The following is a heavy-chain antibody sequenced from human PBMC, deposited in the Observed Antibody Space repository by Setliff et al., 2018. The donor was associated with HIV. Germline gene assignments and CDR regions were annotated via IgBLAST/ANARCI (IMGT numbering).Heavy chain of an antibody. CDR3: ARGRIAEAFDI. CDR2: ISGSGGST. D-gene: IGHD6-6*01. Sequence: GESLKISCAASGFTFSSNAMSWVRQAPGKGLEWVSTISGSGGSTYYADSVKGRFTISRDNSKNTLYLQMNSLRAEDTAVYYCARGRIAEAFDIWGQGTMVTVSS. CDR1: GFTFSSNA. V-gene: IGHV3-23*01. J-gene: IGHJ3*02.